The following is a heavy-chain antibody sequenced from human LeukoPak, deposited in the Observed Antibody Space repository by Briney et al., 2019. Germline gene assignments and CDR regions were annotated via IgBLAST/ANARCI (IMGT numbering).Heavy chain of an antibody. Sequence: SQTLSLTCTVSGGSISSGDHYWNWIRQPPWKGLEWFVYIHYSWTTYYNPSPKRRAIISIDTSKNQLSLKLQSVTAADTAVYYCARLDVERGLDYWGQGTLVTVSS. CDR3: ARLDVERGLDY. CDR2: IHYSWTT. J-gene: IGHJ4*02. D-gene: IGHD1-1*01. CDR1: GGSISSGDHY. V-gene: IGHV4-30-4*01.